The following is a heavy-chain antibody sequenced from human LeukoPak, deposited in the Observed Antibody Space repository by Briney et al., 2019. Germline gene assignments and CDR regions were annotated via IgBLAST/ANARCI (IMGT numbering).Heavy chain of an antibody. CDR1: GYTFTSYY. V-gene: IGHV1-46*01. J-gene: IGHJ4*02. CDR3: ARGGGQRDKRGKGDY. Sequence: ASVKVSCKASGYTFTSYYMHWVRQAPGQGLEWMGIINPSGGSTSYAQKFQGRVTMTRETSTSTVYMELSSLRSEDTAVYYCARGGGQRDKRGKGDYWGQGTLVTVSS. D-gene: IGHD3-10*01. CDR2: INPSGGST.